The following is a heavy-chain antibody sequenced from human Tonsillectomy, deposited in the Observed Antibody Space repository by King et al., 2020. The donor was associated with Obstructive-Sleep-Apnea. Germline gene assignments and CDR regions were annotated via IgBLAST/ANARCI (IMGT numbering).Heavy chain of an antibody. CDR1: NFTFSSYG. CDR2: VRDDGSNE. J-gene: IGHJ4*02. CDR3: AKSSGVAAAGTYPFDY. D-gene: IGHD6-13*01. Sequence: VQLVESGGGVVQPGGSLRLSCAASNFTFSSYGMHWVRQAPGKGLEGVAFVRDDGSNEYYAESVKGRLTISRDNSKNTLYVQMNSLGVEDTAVYYCAKSSGVAAAGTYPFDYWGQGTLVTVSS. V-gene: IGHV3-30*02.